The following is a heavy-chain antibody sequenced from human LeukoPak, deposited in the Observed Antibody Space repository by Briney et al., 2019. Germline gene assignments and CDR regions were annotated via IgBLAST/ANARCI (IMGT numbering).Heavy chain of an antibody. D-gene: IGHD5-12*01. V-gene: IGHV4-39*01. CDR3: ARRDIVTTGTIDY. CDR2: IYYSGST. CDR1: GGSISSSSFY. Sequence: PSETLSLTCTVSGGSISSSSFYWGWIRQLPGKGLEWIGNIYYSGSTYYNPSLKSRVTISVDTSKNQFPLKLSSVTAADTAVYYCARRDIVTTGTIDYWGQGTLVTVSS. J-gene: IGHJ4*02.